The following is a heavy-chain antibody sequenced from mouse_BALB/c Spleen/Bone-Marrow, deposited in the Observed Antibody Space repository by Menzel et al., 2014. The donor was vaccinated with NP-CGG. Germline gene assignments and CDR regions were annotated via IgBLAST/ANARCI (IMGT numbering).Heavy chain of an antibody. D-gene: IGHD4-1*01. Sequence: EVQLQESGGDLVKPGGSLKLSCAASGFTFSTYGMSWIRQTPDKRLEWVATISSGGGYTYYPDSVEGRFTISRDNANNTLYLQMSSLKSEDTAMYYCTRQRNWDHYAMDYWGQGTSVTVSS. CDR2: ISSGGGYT. J-gene: IGHJ4*01. V-gene: IGHV5-6*01. CDR3: TRQRNWDHYAMDY. CDR1: GFTFSTYG.